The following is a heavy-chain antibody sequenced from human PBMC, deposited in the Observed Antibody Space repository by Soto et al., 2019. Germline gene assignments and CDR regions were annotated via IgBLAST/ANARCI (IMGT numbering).Heavy chain of an antibody. CDR3: ARASGQCSSTSCYLGYYYYYMDV. CDR1: GGSFSGYY. J-gene: IGHJ6*03. V-gene: IGHV4-34*01. D-gene: IGHD2-2*01. CDR2: INHSGST. Sequence: SETLSLTCAVYGGSFSGYYWSWIRQPPGKGLEWIGEINHSGSTNYNPSLKSRVTISVDTSKNQFSLKLSSVTAADTAVYYCARASGQCSSTSCYLGYYYYYMDVWGKGTTVTVSS.